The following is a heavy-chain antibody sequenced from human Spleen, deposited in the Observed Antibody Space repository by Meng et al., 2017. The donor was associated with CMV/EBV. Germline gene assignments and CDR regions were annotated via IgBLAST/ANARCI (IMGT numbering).Heavy chain of an antibody. CDR3: ARGYLTYYYDSSGYYLGDY. D-gene: IGHD3-22*01. J-gene: IGHJ4*02. V-gene: IGHV1-18*01. Sequence: ASVKVSCKASGYTFTSYGISWVRQAPGQGLEWMGWISAYNGNTNYAQKLQGRVTMTTDTSTSTAYMELRSLRSDDTAVYYCARGYLTYYYDSSGYYLGDYWGQGTLVTSPQ. CDR1: GYTFTSYG. CDR2: ISAYNGNT.